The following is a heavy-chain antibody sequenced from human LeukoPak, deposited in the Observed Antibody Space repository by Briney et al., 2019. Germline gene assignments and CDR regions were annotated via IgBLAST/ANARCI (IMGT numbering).Heavy chain of an antibody. Sequence: ASVKVSCKASGYTFTSYDINWVRQATGQGLEWMGWMNPNSGNTGYAQKLQGRVTMTTHTSTSTAYMELRSLRSDDTVVYYCARAAVAVRAFDIWGQGTMVTVSS. CDR2: MNPNSGNT. CDR3: ARAAVAVRAFDI. V-gene: IGHV1-8*01. D-gene: IGHD6-19*01. J-gene: IGHJ3*02. CDR1: GYTFTSYD.